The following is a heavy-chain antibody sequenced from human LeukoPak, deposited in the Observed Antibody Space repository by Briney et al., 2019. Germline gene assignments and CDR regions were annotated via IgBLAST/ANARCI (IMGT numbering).Heavy chain of an antibody. CDR3: ARYSSSSGGPSYYLDY. Sequence: GGSLRLSCAASGFTLRNYWMHWVRHVPGRGLVWVSRISGDGSGANYADSVKGRFTISRDNAKNTVYLQINNLRAQDTAVYFCARYSSSSGGPSYYLDYWGQGTLVTVSS. D-gene: IGHD6-6*01. J-gene: IGHJ4*02. CDR2: ISGDGSGA. CDR1: GFTLRNYW. V-gene: IGHV3-74*01.